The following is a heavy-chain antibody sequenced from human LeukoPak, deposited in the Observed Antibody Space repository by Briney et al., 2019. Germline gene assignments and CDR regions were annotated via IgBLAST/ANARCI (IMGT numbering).Heavy chain of an antibody. V-gene: IGHV1-18*04. J-gene: IGHJ3*02. CDR1: GYTFTGYY. Sequence: GASVKVSCKASGYTFTGYYMHWVRQAPGQGLEWMGWISAYNGNTNYAQKLQGRVTMTTDTSTSTAYMELSSLRSEDTAVYYCARAVVTSPRSAFDIWGQGTMVTVSS. CDR2: ISAYNGNT. CDR3: ARAVVTSPRSAFDI. D-gene: IGHD4-23*01.